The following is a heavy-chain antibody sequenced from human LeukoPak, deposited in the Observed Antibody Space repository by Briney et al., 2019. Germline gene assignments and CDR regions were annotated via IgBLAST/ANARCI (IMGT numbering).Heavy chain of an antibody. CDR1: GYTFTSYY. D-gene: IGHD3-3*01. CDR3: ARADYDFWNSPTP. J-gene: IGHJ5*02. Sequence: ASVKVSCKASGYTFTSYYIHWVRQAPGQGLEWMGIINPSGGSTTYAQQFQGRVTMTRDTSTSTVYMELSSLRSEDTAVYYCARADYDFWNSPTPWGQGTLVTVSS. V-gene: IGHV1-46*01. CDR2: INPSGGST.